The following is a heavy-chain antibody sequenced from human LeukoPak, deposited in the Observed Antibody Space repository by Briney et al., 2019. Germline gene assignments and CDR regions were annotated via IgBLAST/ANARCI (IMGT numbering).Heavy chain of an antibody. Sequence: GGSLRLSCAASGFTFSSYGMHWVRQAPGKGLQWLAVIAYDGSNKYSADSVKGRFTISRDNSKNALYLQMSSLRTDDTAVYYCARDGLRSAYFYYMDVWGKGTTVTVSS. D-gene: IGHD4/OR15-4a*01. CDR3: ARDGLRSAYFYYMDV. CDR2: IAYDGSNK. V-gene: IGHV3-30*03. J-gene: IGHJ6*03. CDR1: GFTFSSYG.